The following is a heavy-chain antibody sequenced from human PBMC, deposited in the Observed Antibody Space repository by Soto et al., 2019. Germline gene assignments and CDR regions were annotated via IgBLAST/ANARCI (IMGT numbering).Heavy chain of an antibody. D-gene: IGHD3-10*01. J-gene: IGHJ4*02. V-gene: IGHV1-3*01. CDR1: GYTFTSYD. Sequence: ASVKVSCKASGYTFTSYDINCVRQAPGQRLEWMGWINAGNGNTKYSQKFQGRVTITADESTSTAYMELSSLRSEDTAVYYCAAPYGSGSYYNGFDYWGQGTLVTVSS. CDR3: AAPYGSGSYYNGFDY. CDR2: INAGNGNT.